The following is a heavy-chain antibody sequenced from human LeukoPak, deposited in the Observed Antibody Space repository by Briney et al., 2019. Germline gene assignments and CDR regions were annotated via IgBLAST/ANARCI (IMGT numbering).Heavy chain of an antibody. CDR1: GGSISSYY. D-gene: IGHD3-9*01. CDR2: IYYSGTT. Sequence: SETLPLTCTVSGGSISSYYWSWIRLPPGKGLEWIGYIYYSGTTNYNPSLKSRVTISVDTSKNQFSLKLSSVTAADTAVYYCAGSYYDILTGYPIYFDYWGQGTLVTVSS. V-gene: IGHV4-59*01. J-gene: IGHJ4*02. CDR3: AGSYYDILTGYPIYFDY.